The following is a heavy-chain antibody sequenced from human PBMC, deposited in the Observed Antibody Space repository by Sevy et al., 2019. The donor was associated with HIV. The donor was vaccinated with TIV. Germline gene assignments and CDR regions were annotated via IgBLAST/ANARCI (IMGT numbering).Heavy chain of an antibody. D-gene: IGHD5-18*01. CDR3: ARVRGYSYGEFDY. CDR1: GFTFSNYW. Sequence: GGSLRLSCAASGFTFSNYWMHWVRQAPEKGLMWVSRISSDGSITNYADSVKGRFTISRDNAKNTLYLQMNSLRVEDTAVYYCARVRGYSYGEFDYWGQGPLVTVSS. V-gene: IGHV3-74*01. CDR2: ISSDGSIT. J-gene: IGHJ4*02.